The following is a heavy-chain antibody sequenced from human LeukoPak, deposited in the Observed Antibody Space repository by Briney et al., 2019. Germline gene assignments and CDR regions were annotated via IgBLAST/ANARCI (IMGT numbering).Heavy chain of an antibody. CDR3: AREGWGATRYYFDY. CDR1: GGTFTSYG. V-gene: IGHV1-18*01. CDR2: ISAYNGNT. J-gene: IGHJ4*02. Sequence: ASVKVSCKASGGTFTSYGISWVRQAPGQGLEWMGWISAYNGNTNYAQKLQGRVTMTTDTSTSTAYMELRSLRSDDTAVYYCAREGWGATRYYFDYWGQGTLVTVSS. D-gene: IGHD1-26*01.